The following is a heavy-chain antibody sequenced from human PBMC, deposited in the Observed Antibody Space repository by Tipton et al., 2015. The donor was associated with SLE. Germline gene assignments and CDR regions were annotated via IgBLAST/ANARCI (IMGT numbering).Heavy chain of an antibody. V-gene: IGHV4-38-2*02. D-gene: IGHD3-22*01. CDR2: IYHSGTT. J-gene: IGHJ4*02. Sequence: TLSLTCTVSGFSISSYYWGWIRQPPGKGLEWLGTIYHSGTTYYNPSLKSRLTLSIDTSKNQFSLKLSSVTAADTAVYFCARQPYYESPFDYWGQGTLVTVSS. CDR1: GFSISSYY. CDR3: ARQPYYESPFDY.